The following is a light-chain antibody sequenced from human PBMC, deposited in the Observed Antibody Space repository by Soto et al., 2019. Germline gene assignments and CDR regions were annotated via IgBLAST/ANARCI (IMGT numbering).Light chain of an antibody. CDR1: QGISNY. J-gene: IGKJ3*01. V-gene: IGKV1-27*01. Sequence: DIQMTQSPSSLSSSVGDRVTITCRASQGISNYLAWYQQKPGQVPKLLIYDASTLQLGVPSRFSGSGSGTDFTLTISSLQPEDVATYYCQKHNSAPFTFGHGTKVDIK. CDR2: DAS. CDR3: QKHNSAPFT.